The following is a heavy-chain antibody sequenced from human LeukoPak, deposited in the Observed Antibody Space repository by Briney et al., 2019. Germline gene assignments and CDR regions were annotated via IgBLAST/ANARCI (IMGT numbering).Heavy chain of an antibody. CDR1: GFTFTSYW. Sequence: AGGSLRLSCAASGFTFTSYWMSWVRQAPGKGLEWVANIKEDGSEKYYVDSVKGRFTISRDNAKNSLYLQMNSLRAEDTAVYYCARDQTCSGGSCYSYWGQGTLVTVSS. J-gene: IGHJ4*02. V-gene: IGHV3-7*04. CDR3: ARDQTCSGGSCYSY. D-gene: IGHD2-15*01. CDR2: IKEDGSEK.